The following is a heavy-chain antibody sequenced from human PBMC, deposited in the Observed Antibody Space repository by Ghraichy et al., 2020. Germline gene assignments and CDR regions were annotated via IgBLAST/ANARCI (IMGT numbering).Heavy chain of an antibody. CDR3: AKDGLSMVTFG. Sequence: GESLNISCAASGFTFSSYAMSWVRQAPGKGLEWVSAISGSGGSTYYADSVKGRFTISRDNSKNTLYLQMNSLRAEDTAVYYCAKDGLSMVTFGWGQGTLVTVSS. CDR2: ISGSGGST. D-gene: IGHD5-18*01. V-gene: IGHV3-23*01. CDR1: GFTFSSYA. J-gene: IGHJ4*02.